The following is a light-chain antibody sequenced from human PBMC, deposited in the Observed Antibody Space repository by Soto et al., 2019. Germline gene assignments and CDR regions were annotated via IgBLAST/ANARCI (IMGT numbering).Light chain of an antibody. CDR1: QGIAPY. V-gene: IGKV1-27*01. J-gene: IGKJ4*01. Sequence: DVQMTQSPSSLSAFVGDRVTITCRASQGIAPYLAWFQQKPGKVPKLLIYATSTLQSGVPSRFSGSESGTDFTLTISSLQPEDVGTYYCQKYNSAPLTFGGGTKVEIK. CDR3: QKYNSAPLT. CDR2: ATS.